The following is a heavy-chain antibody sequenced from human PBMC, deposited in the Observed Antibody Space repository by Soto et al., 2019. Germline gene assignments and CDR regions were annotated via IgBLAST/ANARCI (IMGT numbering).Heavy chain of an antibody. CDR3: ARGARGYYYMDV. V-gene: IGHV3-74*01. Sequence: EVQVEESGGGLVQPGGSLRLSCAASGFTFSEYWMHWVRQAPGKGLVWASRLKGDASSTNYADSVKGRFTISRDNAKNTAYLEINSLRAEDTAVYYCARGARGYYYMDVWGKGTTVTVSS. D-gene: IGHD3-3*01. CDR1: GFTFSEYW. J-gene: IGHJ6*03. CDR2: LKGDASST.